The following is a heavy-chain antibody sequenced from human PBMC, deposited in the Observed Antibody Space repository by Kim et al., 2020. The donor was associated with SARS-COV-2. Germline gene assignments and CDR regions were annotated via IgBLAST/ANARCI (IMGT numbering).Heavy chain of an antibody. V-gene: IGHV4-31*02. J-gene: IGHJ4*02. CDR3: ASTTYYYDSSGPGYFDY. D-gene: IGHD3-22*01. Sequence: LKSRVTLSVDTSKTQFSLKLSSVTAADTAVYYCASTTYYYDSSGPGYFDYWGQGTLVTVSS.